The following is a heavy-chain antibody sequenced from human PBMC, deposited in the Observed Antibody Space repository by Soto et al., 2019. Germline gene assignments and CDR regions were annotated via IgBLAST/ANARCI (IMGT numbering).Heavy chain of an antibody. CDR1: GGPFSSFA. D-gene: IGHD3-16*01. V-gene: IGHV1-69*06. CDR3: ARSFMKSRRGGVAFDY. CDR2: IIPLDGTT. J-gene: IGHJ4*02. Sequence: QVQLVQSGAEVKKPGSSVKVSCTTSGGPFSSFAINWVRQAPGQGLEWMGGIIPLDGTTTYAEKIQGRVTITADISTSIAYMDLSSLTLEDTAVYYCARSFMKSRRGGVAFDYWGQGTLLPVSS.